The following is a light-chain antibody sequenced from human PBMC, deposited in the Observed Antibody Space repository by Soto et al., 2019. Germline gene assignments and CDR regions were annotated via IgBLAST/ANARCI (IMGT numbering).Light chain of an antibody. J-gene: IGKJ5*01. V-gene: IGKV3-11*01. Sequence: EIVMTHSPATLSVSPCEGATLSSRASQSVSSNLAWYQQKPGQAPRLLIYDASTRATGIPARFSGSGSGTDFTLTISSLEPEDFAVYYCQQRRNWPPITFGQGTRLEIK. CDR2: DAS. CDR3: QQRRNWPPIT. CDR1: QSVSSN.